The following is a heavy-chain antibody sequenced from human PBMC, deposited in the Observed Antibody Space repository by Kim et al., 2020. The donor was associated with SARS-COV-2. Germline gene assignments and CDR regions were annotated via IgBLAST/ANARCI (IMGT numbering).Heavy chain of an antibody. CDR3: ARASGYYYVLPDY. CDR2: IYYSGST. D-gene: IGHD3-22*01. V-gene: IGHV4-59*13. CDR1: GGSISSYY. J-gene: IGHJ4*02. Sequence: SETLSLTCTVSGGSISSYYWSWIRQPPGKGLEWIGYIYYSGSTNYNPSLKSRVTISVDTSKNQFSLKLSSVTAADTAVYYCARASGYYYVLPDYLGQGTL.